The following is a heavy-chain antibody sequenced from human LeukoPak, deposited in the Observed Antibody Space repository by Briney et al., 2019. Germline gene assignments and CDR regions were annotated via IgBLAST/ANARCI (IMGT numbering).Heavy chain of an antibody. CDR2: INHSGST. CDR1: GGSFSGYY. CDR3: ARVWSGYYRPPYYFDY. Sequence: PSETLSLTCAVYGGSFSGYYWSWIRQPPGKGLEWIGEINHSGSTNYNPSLKSRVTISVDTSKNQFSLKLSSVTAADTAVYYCARVWSGYYRPPYYFDYWGQGTLVTVSS. D-gene: IGHD3-3*01. J-gene: IGHJ4*02. V-gene: IGHV4-34*01.